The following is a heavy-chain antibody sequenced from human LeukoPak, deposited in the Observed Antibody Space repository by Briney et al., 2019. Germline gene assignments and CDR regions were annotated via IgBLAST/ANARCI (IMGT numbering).Heavy chain of an antibody. CDR2: IWYDGSNK. V-gene: IGHV3-33*01. J-gene: IGHJ4*02. Sequence: GGSLGLSCAASGFTFSSYGMHWVRQAPGKGLEWVAVIWYDGSNKYYADSVKGRFTISRDNSKNTLYLQMNSLRAEDTAVYYCARVRRDGYNLADYWGQGTLVTVSS. CDR1: GFTFSSYG. CDR3: ARVRRDGYNLADY. D-gene: IGHD5-24*01.